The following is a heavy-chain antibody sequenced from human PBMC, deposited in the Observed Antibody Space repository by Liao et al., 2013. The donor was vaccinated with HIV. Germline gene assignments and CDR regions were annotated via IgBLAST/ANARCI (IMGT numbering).Heavy chain of an antibody. CDR1: GGSISSGSYY. V-gene: IGHV4-61*02. CDR2: IYTSGST. CDR3: ARDNPSSRWFMDV. J-gene: IGHJ6*03. D-gene: IGHD6-13*01. Sequence: QVQLQESGPGLVKPSQTLSLTCTVSGGSISSGSYYWSWIRQPAGKGLEWIGRIYTSGSTNYNPSLKSRVTMSVDTSKNQFSLKLRSVTAADTAVYYCARDNPSSRWFMDVWGKGTTVTVSS.